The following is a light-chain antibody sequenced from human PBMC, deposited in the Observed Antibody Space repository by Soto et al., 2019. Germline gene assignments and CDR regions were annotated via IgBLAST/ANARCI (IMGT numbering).Light chain of an antibody. CDR2: INSDGSH. CDR1: SGHSSNA. J-gene: IGLJ2*01. V-gene: IGLV4-69*01. CDR3: QAWVTGIGV. Sequence: QPVLTQSPSASASLGASVKLTCTLSSGHSSNAIAWHQQQPEKGPRYLMKINSDGSHIKGDGIPDRFSGSSSGAERYLTISSLQSEHEADYYCQAWVTGIGVFGGGTKLT.